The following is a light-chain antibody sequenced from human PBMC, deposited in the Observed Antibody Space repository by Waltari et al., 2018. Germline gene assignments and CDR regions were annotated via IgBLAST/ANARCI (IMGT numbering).Light chain of an antibody. CDR1: QSIRNY. CDR2: AAS. J-gene: IGKJ2*01. CDR3: QQSYSTPRT. V-gene: IGKV1-39*01. Sequence: DIQMTQSPSSMSASVGDRVTITCRPSQSIRNYLNWYQEKPGKAPTLLIYAASSLQSGVPSRFSGSGSGTDFTRTISSLQPEDFATYYCQQSYSTPRTFGQGTKLEIK.